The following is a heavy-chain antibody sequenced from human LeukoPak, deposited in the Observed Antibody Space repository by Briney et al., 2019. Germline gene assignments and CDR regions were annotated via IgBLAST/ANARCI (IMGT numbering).Heavy chain of an antibody. D-gene: IGHD2-15*01. CDR1: GGTFSSYA. CDR3: ARELMIVVVVAAIGYNWFDP. V-gene: IGHV1-69*06. CDR2: IIPIFGTA. Sequence: ASVKVSCKASGGTFSSYAISWVRQAPGQGLEWMGGIIPIFGTANYAQKFQGRVTITADKSTSTAYMELSSLRSEDTAVYYCARELMIVVVVAAIGYNWFDPWGQGTLVTVSS. J-gene: IGHJ5*02.